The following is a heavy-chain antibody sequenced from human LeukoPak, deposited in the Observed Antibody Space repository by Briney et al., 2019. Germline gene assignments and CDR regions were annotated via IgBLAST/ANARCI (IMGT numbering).Heavy chain of an antibody. V-gene: IGHV1-8*03. Sequence: GPVKVSCKASGYTFTSYDINWVRQATGQGLEWMGWMNPNSGNTGYAQKFQGRVTITRNTSISTAYMELSSLRSEDTAVYYCARGRFRSGPFGGVIWFWGQGTLVTVSS. CDR3: ARGRFRSGPFGGVIWF. CDR1: GYTFTSYD. J-gene: IGHJ4*02. D-gene: IGHD3-16*02. CDR2: MNPNSGNT.